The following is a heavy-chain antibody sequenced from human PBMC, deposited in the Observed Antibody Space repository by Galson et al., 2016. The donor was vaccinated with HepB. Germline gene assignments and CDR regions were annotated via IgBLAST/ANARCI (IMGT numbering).Heavy chain of an antibody. CDR2: ISGSGGST. CDR1: GFTFSSYA. D-gene: IGHD3-22*01. Sequence: SLRLSCAASGFTFSSYAMSWVRQAPGKGLEWVSAISGSGGSTYYADSVRGRFSVSRDQAKNTLYMQMNSLRAEDTAVYYCARDSDTSGLHWYFDLWGRGTLVTVSS. J-gene: IGHJ2*01. CDR3: ARDSDTSGLHWYFDL. V-gene: IGHV3-23*01.